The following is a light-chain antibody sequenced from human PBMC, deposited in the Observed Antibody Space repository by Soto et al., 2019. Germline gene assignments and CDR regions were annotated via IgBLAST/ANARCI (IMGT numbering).Light chain of an antibody. CDR2: AAS. CDR1: QSISTN. J-gene: IGKJ2*01. V-gene: IGKV1-39*01. Sequence: DIQMTQSPSSLSASVGDRVTITCRASQSISTNLNWYQQRPGKAPKLLIYAASSLQRGVPSRFSGSGSGTDFTLTVNSLPPDDFATYYCQQSASTPYTFGQGTKVDIK. CDR3: QQSASTPYT.